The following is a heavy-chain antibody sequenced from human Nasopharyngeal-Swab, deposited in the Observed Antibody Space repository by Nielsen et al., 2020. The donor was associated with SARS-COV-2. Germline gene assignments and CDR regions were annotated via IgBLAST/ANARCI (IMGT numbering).Heavy chain of an antibody. CDR3: AREGEYGAYDAPDY. D-gene: IGHD5-12*01. CDR1: GDTFTNSA. CDR2: IVPALGLP. Sequence: SVKVSCKTPGDTFTNSAISWVRQAPGQGLEWMGGIVPALGLPNYAQKFRGRVTISADRSTTTSYLELSSLRSEDTAIYYCAREGEYGAYDAPDYWGQGTLVTVSS. J-gene: IGHJ4*02. V-gene: IGHV1-69*10.